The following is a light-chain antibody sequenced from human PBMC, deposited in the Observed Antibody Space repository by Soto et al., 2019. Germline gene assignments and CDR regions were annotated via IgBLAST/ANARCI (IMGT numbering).Light chain of an antibody. J-gene: IGKJ4*01. Sequence: EIVLTQSPGTLSLSPGERATLSCRASQGVSSSLAWYQQKPGLGPRLLIYGASSRATGIPDRFSGSGSGTDFTLTICRLEPEDFAVYYCQQYSTSPLTFGGGTKVEIK. CDR2: GAS. V-gene: IGKV3-20*01. CDR1: QGVSSS. CDR3: QQYSTSPLT.